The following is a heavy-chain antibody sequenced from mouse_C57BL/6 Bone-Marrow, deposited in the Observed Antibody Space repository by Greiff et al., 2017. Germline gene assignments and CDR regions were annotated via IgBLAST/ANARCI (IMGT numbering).Heavy chain of an antibody. CDR1: GYTFTDYE. CDR2: IDPETGGT. CDR3: TRVSITTVVATGAMDY. J-gene: IGHJ4*01. Sequence: VQVVESGAELVRPGASVTLSCKASGYTFTDYEMHWVKQTPVHGLEWIGAIDPETGGTAYNQKFKGKAILTADKSSSPAYMELRSLTSEDSAVYYCTRVSITTVVATGAMDYWGQGTSVTVSS. D-gene: IGHD1-1*01. V-gene: IGHV1-15*01.